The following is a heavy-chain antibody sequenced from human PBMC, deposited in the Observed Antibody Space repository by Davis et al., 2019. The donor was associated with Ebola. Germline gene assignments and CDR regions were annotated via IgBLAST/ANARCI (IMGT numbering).Heavy chain of an antibody. Sequence: GGSLRLSCAASGFTFSSYAMTWARQVPGKGLEWVSAITSSGGSTYYGDSVKGRFTISRDNSKNTLYLQMNSLRAEDTAVYYCARGWIQLWFDYWGQGTLVTVSS. CDR3: ARGWIQLWFDY. V-gene: IGHV3-23*01. CDR1: GFTFSSYA. J-gene: IGHJ4*02. CDR2: ITSSGGST. D-gene: IGHD5-18*01.